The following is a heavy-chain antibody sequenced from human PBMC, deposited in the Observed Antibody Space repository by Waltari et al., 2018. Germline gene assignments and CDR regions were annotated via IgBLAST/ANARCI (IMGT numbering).Heavy chain of an antibody. CDR2: IRSKAYGGTT. CDR1: GFTFGDYA. J-gene: IGHJ4*02. CDR3: TRGPDYFDY. V-gene: IGHV3-49*04. Sequence: EVQLVESGGGLVQPGRSLRLSCTASGFTFGDYAMSWVRQAPGKGLEWVGFIRSKAYGGTTEYAASVKGRFTISRDDSKSIAYLQMNSLKTEDTAVYYCTRGPDYFDYWGQGTLVTVSS.